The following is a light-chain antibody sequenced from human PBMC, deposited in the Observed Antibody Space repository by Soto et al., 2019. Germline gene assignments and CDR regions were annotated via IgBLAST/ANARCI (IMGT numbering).Light chain of an antibody. CDR3: LQHNSYPRT. Sequence: IQMTQSPSTLSASVGDTVTITCRASQTISVSLAWYQQKPGKAPNLLIYDASTLQGGVPSRFSGSGSGTEFTLTVTSLQPEDFATYYCLQHNSYPRTFGQGTKVDIK. CDR2: DAS. CDR1: QTISVS. J-gene: IGKJ1*01. V-gene: IGKV1-5*01.